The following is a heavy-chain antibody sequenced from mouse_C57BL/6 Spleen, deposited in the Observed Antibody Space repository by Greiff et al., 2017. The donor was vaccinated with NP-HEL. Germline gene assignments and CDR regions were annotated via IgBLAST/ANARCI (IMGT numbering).Heavy chain of an antibody. J-gene: IGHJ3*01. CDR2: IDPSDSYT. V-gene: IGHV1-59*01. CDR1: GYTFTSYW. Sequence: VQLVESGAELVRPGTSVKLSCKASGYTFTSYWMHWVKQRPGQGLEWIGVIDPSDSYTNYNQKFKGKATLTVDTSSSTAYMQLSSLTSEDSAVYYCAKEDGNPFAYWGQGTLVTVSA. CDR3: AKEDGNPFAY. D-gene: IGHD2-1*01.